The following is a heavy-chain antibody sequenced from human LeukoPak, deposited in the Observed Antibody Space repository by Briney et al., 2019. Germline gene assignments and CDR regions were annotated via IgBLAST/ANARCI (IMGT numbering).Heavy chain of an antibody. CDR2: INQDGSER. CDR1: GFTLSTFW. CDR3: ARPRWLQFGPHDC. Sequence: PGGSLRLSCAASGFTLSTFWMTWVRQAPGKGLEWVANINQDGSERYYVDSVKGRFTVSRDNAKNSPYLQMNSLRAEDTAVYYCARPRWLQFGPHDCWGQGTLVTVSS. D-gene: IGHD5-24*01. J-gene: IGHJ4*02. V-gene: IGHV3-7*01.